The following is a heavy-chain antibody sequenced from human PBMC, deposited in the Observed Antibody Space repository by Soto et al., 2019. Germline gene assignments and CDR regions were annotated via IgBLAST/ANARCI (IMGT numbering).Heavy chain of an antibody. D-gene: IGHD2-2*02. Sequence: PGGSLRLSCAASGFTFSSYAMSWVRQAPGKGLEWVSAISGSGGSTYYADSVKGRFTISRDNSKNTLYLQMNSLRAEDTAVYYCASDIVVVPAAITDYYGMAVWGQGTTVTVSS. CDR2: ISGSGGST. CDR1: GFTFSSYA. V-gene: IGHV3-23*01. CDR3: ASDIVVVPAAITDYYGMAV. J-gene: IGHJ6*02.